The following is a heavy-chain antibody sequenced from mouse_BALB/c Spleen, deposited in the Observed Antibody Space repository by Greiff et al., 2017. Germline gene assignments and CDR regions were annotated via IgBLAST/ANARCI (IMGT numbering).Heavy chain of an antibody. D-gene: IGHD2-1*01. CDR2: ISSGSSTI. J-gene: IGHJ4*01. V-gene: IGHV5-17*02. Sequence: EVQVVESGGGLVQPGGSRKLSCAASGFTFSSFGMHWVRQAPEKGLEWVAYISSGSSTIYYADTVKGRFTISRDNPKNTLFLQMTSLRSEDTAMYYCARRGYGNYDAMDYWGQGTSVTVSS. CDR1: GFTFSSFG. CDR3: ARRGYGNYDAMDY.